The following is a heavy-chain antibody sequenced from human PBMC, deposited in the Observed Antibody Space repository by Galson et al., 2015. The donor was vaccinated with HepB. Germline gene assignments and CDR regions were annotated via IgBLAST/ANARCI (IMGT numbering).Heavy chain of an antibody. D-gene: IGHD1-26*01. CDR1: GFTFSSYW. Sequence: SLRLSCAASGFTFSSYWMSWVRQAPGKGLEWVANIKQDGSEKYYVDSVKGRFTISRDNAKNSLYLQMNSLRAEDTAVYYCATQSKSDKGARNYYYYYGMDVWGQGTTVTVSS. V-gene: IGHV3-7*03. J-gene: IGHJ6*02. CDR3: ATQSKSDKGARNYYYYYGMDV. CDR2: IKQDGSEK.